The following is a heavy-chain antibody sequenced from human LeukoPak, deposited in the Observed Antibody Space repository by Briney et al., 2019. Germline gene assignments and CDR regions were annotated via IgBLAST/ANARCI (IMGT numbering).Heavy chain of an antibody. CDR2: IYYSGST. CDR1: GGSISSSNYY. D-gene: IGHD5-24*01. J-gene: IGHJ4*02. CDR3: ARLGRWLQSSFDH. Sequence: PSQTLSLTCTVSGGSISSSNYYWGWIRQPPGEGLEWIGTIYYSGSTYYNPSLKSRVTISVDTSKNQFSLKLSSVTAADTAVHYCARLGRWLQSSFDHWGQGTLVTVSS. V-gene: IGHV4-39*01.